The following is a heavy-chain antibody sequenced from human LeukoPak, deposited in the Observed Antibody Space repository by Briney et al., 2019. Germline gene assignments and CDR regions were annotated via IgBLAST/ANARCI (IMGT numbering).Heavy chain of an antibody. D-gene: IGHD6-6*01. CDR1: GYTFTIYG. CDR2: ISAYNGIT. V-gene: IGHV1-18*01. CDR3: ARDLTTTSSSLSGY. Sequence: ASVTVSCKASGYTFTIYGITWVRQAPGQGLEWMGWISAYNGITNYAQKLQGRVTMTTDTSTSTAYMELRSLRSDDTAVYYCARDLTTTSSSLSGYWGQGTLVTVSS. J-gene: IGHJ4*02.